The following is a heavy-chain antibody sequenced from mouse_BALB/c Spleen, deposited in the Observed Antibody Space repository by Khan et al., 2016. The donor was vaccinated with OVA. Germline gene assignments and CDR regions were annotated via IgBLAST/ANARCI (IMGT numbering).Heavy chain of an antibody. CDR2: IDPANGKT. J-gene: IGHJ2*01. Sequence: VQLKQSGAELVRSGASVKLSCTASGCNIKDYYIHWVKQRPEQGLEWIGWIDPANGKTDYAPKFQGQATMTADTSSNTSYLLPTSLTYADTAVYYCNAGGNYLWGQGTTLTVSS. CDR3: NAGGNYL. V-gene: IGHV14-4*02. D-gene: IGHD2-1*01. CDR1: GCNIKDYY.